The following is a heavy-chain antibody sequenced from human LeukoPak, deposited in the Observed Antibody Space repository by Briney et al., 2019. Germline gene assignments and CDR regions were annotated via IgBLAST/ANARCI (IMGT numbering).Heavy chain of an antibody. CDR1: GFTFSSYG. CDR2: ISYDGSNK. Sequence: GGSLRLSCAASGFTFSSYGMHWVRQAPGKGLEWVAVISYDGSNKYYADSVKGRFTISRDNSKNTLYLQMNSLRAEDTAVYYCAKSPPPGYSSSWFDYWGQGTLVTVSS. CDR3: AKSPPPGYSSSWFDY. V-gene: IGHV3-30*18. D-gene: IGHD6-13*01. J-gene: IGHJ4*02.